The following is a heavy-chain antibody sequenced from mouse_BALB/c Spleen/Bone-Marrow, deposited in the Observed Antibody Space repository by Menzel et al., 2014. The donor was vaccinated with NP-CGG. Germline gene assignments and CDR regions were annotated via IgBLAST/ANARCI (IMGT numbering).Heavy chain of an antibody. CDR2: ISSGSSTI. CDR3: ARGGNFAWFAY. J-gene: IGHJ3*01. V-gene: IGHV5-17*02. D-gene: IGHD2-1*01. CDR1: GFTFXSFG. Sequence: VKLVESGGGLVQPGGSRKLSCAASGFTFXSFGMHWVRQAPEKGLEWVAYISSGSSTIYYADTVKGRFTISRDNPKNTLFLQMTSLRSEDTAMYYCARGGNFAWFAYWGQGTLVTVSA.